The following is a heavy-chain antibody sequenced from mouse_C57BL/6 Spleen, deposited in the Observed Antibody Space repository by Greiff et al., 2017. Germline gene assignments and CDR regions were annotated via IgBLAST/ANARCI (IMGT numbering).Heavy chain of an antibody. Sequence: QVQLQQSGAELMKPGASVKLSCKATGYTFTGYWIEWVKQRPGHGLEWIGEILPGSGSTNYNEKFKGKATFTADTSSNTAYMQPSSLTTEDSAIYYCARDLLLRYYYAMDYWGQGTSVTVSS. V-gene: IGHV1-9*01. CDR1: GYTFTGYW. CDR2: ILPGSGST. CDR3: ARDLLLRYYYAMDY. J-gene: IGHJ4*01. D-gene: IGHD1-1*01.